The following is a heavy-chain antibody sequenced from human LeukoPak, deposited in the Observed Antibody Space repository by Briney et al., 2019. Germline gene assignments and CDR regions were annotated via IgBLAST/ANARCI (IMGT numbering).Heavy chain of an antibody. CDR1: GFTFSSYA. J-gene: IGHJ4*02. V-gene: IGHV3-23*01. Sequence: HPGGSLRLSCAASGFTFSSYAVGWVRQAPGKGLEWVSAITASGGNTYYADSVKGRFTISRDNSKNTLYLQVNSLRAEDTAVYYCAKGNGYSYGRYYFDYWGQGTLVTVSS. CDR3: AKGNGYSYGRYYFDY. D-gene: IGHD5-18*01. CDR2: ITASGGNT.